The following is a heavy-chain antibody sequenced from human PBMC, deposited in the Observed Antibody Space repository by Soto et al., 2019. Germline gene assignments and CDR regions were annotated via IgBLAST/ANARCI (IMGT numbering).Heavy chain of an antibody. V-gene: IGHV4-59*01. Sequence: QVQLQESGPGLVKPSETLSLTCTVSGGSISSYYWSWIRQPPGKGLEWIGYIYYSGSINYNPSLKSRVTISVDTSKNQFSLKLSSVTAADTAVYYCARGNRDILTGYYYYYYMDVWGKGTTVTVSS. CDR1: GGSISSYY. J-gene: IGHJ6*03. CDR3: ARGNRDILTGYYYYYYMDV. CDR2: IYYSGSI. D-gene: IGHD3-9*01.